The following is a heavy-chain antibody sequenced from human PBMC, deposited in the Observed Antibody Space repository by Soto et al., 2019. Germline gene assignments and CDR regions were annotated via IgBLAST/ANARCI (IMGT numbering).Heavy chain of an antibody. Sequence: SDTLSLTCTVSGGSISSGRHDWGWIRQPPGKGLEWIGSIYYSGSTYYNPSLKSRVTISIDTSKNQFALRLSSVTAADTAVYYCASHSYGQPYYFDYWGQRTLVTVSS. CDR1: GGSISSGRHD. CDR3: ASHSYGQPYYFDY. V-gene: IGHV4-39*01. J-gene: IGHJ4*02. CDR2: IYYSGST. D-gene: IGHD5-18*01.